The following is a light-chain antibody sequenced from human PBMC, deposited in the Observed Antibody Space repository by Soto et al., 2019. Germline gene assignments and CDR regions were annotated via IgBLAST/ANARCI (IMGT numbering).Light chain of an antibody. V-gene: IGKV1-5*03. Sequence: DIQMTQSPSTLSASVGDRVTITCRASQSISSWLAWYQQKPGKAPKLLIYKASSLEGGVPSRFGGSGSGTEFTLTISSLQPADFSTYYCQQYNSYSPTFGQGTKVEIK. CDR1: QSISSW. CDR2: KAS. J-gene: IGKJ1*01. CDR3: QQYNSYSPT.